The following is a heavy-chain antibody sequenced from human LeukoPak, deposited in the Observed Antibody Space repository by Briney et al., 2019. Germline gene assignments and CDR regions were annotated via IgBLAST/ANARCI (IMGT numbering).Heavy chain of an antibody. CDR1: GGSISNYY. D-gene: IGHD3-22*01. J-gene: IGHJ4*02. Sequence: PSETLSLTCSVSGGSISNYYWSWVRQPAGKGLDWIGRIYSSGDTNYNLSLTSRITISLDKSKNQLSLKLYSVTPADTAVYYCVRERVGYDTSGRGPRFDCWGQGTLVTVSS. CDR2: IYSSGDT. CDR3: VRERVGYDTSGRGPRFDC. V-gene: IGHV4-4*07.